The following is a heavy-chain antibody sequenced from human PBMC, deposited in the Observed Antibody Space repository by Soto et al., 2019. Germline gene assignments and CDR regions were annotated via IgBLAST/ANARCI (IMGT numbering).Heavy chain of an antibody. CDR1: GGSISSYY. Sequence: SETLSLTCTVSGGSISSYYWSWIRQPPGKGLEWIGYIYYSGSTNYNPSLKSRVTISVDTSKNQFSLRAEDTAVYYCARDYYYYYYMDVWGKGTTVTVSS. CDR2: IYYSGST. J-gene: IGHJ6*03. CDR3: ARDYYYYYYMDV. V-gene: IGHV4-59*01.